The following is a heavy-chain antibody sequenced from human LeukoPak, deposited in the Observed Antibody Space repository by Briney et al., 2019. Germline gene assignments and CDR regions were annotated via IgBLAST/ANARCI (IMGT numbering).Heavy chain of an antibody. CDR1: GYTFTSYD. CDR2: MNPNSGNT. D-gene: IGHD3-22*01. V-gene: IGHV1-8*01. CDR3: ARGRRYDSSGYYSDY. J-gene: IGHJ4*02. Sequence: GASVKVSCKTSGYTFTSYDINWVRQATGQGLEWMGWMNPNSGNTGYAQKFQGRVTMTRNTSISTAYMELSSLRSEDAAVYYCARGRRYDSSGYYSDYWGQGTLVTVSS.